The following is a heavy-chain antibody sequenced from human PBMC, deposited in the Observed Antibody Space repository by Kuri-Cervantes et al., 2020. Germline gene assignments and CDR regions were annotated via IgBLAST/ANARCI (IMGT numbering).Heavy chain of an antibody. Sequence: SETLSLTCTVSGGSVGSGRYYWSWIRQPPGKGLEWIGYVYYSGSTNYNPSLKSRVSISVDTSKNQFSLKLSSVTAADTAVYYCAATLITIFGLVTQIDYWGQGTLVTVSS. J-gene: IGHJ4*02. CDR3: AATLITIFGLVTQIDY. D-gene: IGHD3-3*01. CDR2: VYYSGST. CDR1: GGSVGSGRYY. V-gene: IGHV4-61*01.